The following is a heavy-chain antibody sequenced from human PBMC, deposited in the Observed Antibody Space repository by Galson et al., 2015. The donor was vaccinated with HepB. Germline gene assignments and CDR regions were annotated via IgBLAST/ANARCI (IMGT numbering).Heavy chain of an antibody. D-gene: IGHD4-17*01. CDR2: ISNDGSKK. Sequence: SLRLSCAASRFTFSDYSMNWVRQAPGKGLEWVAAISNDGSKKYYADSVKGRITISRDNSKNTLYLQMNSLRVEDTAIYSCARDRGDYAKGRANAFDIWGQGTMVTVSS. V-gene: IGHV3-30-3*01. CDR3: ARDRGDYAKGRANAFDI. J-gene: IGHJ3*02. CDR1: RFTFSDYS.